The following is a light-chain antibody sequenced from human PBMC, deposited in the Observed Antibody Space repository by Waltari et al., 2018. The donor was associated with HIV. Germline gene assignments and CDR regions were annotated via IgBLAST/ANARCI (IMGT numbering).Light chain of an antibody. CDR1: EDINKS. J-gene: IGKJ1*01. CDR2: KAT. Sequence: DIQMTLSPSSVSASIGDSVSITCRASEDINKSLAWYQQKPGKAPNLPIYKATILETGVPSRFSGSVSGADFTLTITNLQSDDFATYYCQQYETDSRSFGQGTKV. CDR3: QQYETDSRS. V-gene: IGKV1-5*03.